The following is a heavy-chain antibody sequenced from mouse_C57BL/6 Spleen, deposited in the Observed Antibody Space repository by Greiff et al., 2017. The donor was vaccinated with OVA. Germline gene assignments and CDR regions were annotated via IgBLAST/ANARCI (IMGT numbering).Heavy chain of an antibody. CDR1: GYTFTDYE. Sequence: VKLMESGAELVRPGASVTLSCKASGYTFTDYEMHWVKQTPVHGLEWIGAIDPETGGTAYNQKFKGKAILTADKSSSTAYMELRSLTSEDSAVYYCTLITTVVFDYWGQGTTLTVSS. D-gene: IGHD1-1*01. CDR3: TLITTVVFDY. J-gene: IGHJ2*01. CDR2: IDPETGGT. V-gene: IGHV1-15*01.